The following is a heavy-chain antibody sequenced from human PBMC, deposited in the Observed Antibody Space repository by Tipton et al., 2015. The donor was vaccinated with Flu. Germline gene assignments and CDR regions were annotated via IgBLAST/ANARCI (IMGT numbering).Heavy chain of an antibody. Sequence: GLVKPSETLSLTCTVSGGSISSSSYYWGWIRQPPGKGLEWIGSIYYSGSTYYNPSLKSRVTISVDTSKNQFSLKLSSVTAADTAVYYCARHRTTYRKGSRGWYFDLWGRGTLVTVSS. CDR1: GGSISSSSYY. D-gene: IGHD1-1*01. CDR3: ARHRTTYRKGSRGWYFDL. V-gene: IGHV4-39*01. J-gene: IGHJ2*01. CDR2: IYYSGST.